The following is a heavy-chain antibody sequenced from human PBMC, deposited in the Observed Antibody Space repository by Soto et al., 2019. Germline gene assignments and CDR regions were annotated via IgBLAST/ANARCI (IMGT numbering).Heavy chain of an antibody. CDR2: IYYTGST. J-gene: IGHJ4*02. CDR3: ARQWGKQWDY. CDR1: GCSISISGYY. V-gene: IGHV4-39*01. Sequence: SSETLSLTCTISGCSISISGYYLGWIRQPPGKGLEWVGSIYYTGSTYYNPSLKSRLTISVDTSRNQFSLKLTSVTAADTAVYYCARQWGKQWDYWGQGTLVTVSS. D-gene: IGHD3-16*01.